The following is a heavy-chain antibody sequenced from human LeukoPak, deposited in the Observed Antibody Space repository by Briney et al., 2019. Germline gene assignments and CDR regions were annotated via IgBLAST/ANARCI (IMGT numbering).Heavy chain of an antibody. D-gene: IGHD2-15*01. J-gene: IGHJ4*02. CDR2: IHPNSGGT. CDR3: ARDHTNCSGGSCSPSYLDY. CDR1: GYSFSGYF. V-gene: IGHV1-2*02. Sequence: ASVKVSCKASGYSFSGYFIHWVRQAPGQGLEWMGWIHPNSGGTNSAQKFQGRVTMSRDTSNNTAYMELSRLRSDDTAVYYCARDHTNCSGGSCSPSYLDYWGQGTPVTVSS.